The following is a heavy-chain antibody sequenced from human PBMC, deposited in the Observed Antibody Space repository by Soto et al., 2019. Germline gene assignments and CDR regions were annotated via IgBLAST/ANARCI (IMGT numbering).Heavy chain of an antibody. J-gene: IGHJ5*02. V-gene: IGHV4-39*01. Sequence: QLQLQESGPGLVKSSETLSLTCTVSGGSISSSSYYWGWIRQPPGKGLEWIGSIYYSGSTYYNPSLKSRVTISVDTSKNQFSLKLSSVTAADTAVYYCARTYYDFWSGYSRFDPWGQGTLVTVSS. CDR1: GGSISSSSYY. CDR3: ARTYYDFWSGYSRFDP. D-gene: IGHD3-3*01. CDR2: IYYSGST.